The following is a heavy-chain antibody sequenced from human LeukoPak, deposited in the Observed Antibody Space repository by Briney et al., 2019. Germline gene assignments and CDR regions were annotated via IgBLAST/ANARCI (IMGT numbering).Heavy chain of an antibody. J-gene: IGHJ4*02. CDR3: ARDRRLWFGELGDDYFDY. CDR1: GGSISSYY. Sequence: SETLSLTCTVSGGSISSYYWSWIRQPPGKGLEWIGYIYYSGSTNYNPSLKSRVTISVDTSKNQFSLKLSSVTAADTAVYYCARDRRLWFGELGDDYFDYWGQGTLVTVSS. V-gene: IGHV4-59*01. D-gene: IGHD3-10*01. CDR2: IYYSGST.